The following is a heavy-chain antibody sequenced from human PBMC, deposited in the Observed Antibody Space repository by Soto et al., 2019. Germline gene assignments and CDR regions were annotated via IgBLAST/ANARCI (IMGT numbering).Heavy chain of an antibody. V-gene: IGHV3-23*01. J-gene: IGHJ4*02. CDR1: GFTFSSYA. CDR2: ISGSGGST. D-gene: IGHD1-26*01. Sequence: PGGSLRLSCAASGFTFSSYAMSWVRQAPGKGLEWVSAISGSGGSTYYADSVKGRFTISRANSKNTLYQQMNSLRAENTAVYYCAKRGFEGLIGATSLDYWGQGTLVTVSS. CDR3: AKRGFEGLIGATSLDY.